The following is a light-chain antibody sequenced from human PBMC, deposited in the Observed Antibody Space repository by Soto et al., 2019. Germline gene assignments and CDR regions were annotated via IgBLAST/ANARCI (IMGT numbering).Light chain of an antibody. CDR1: QSISSY. CDR2: DAS. J-gene: IGKJ5*01. CDR3: QQSYSTPIT. Sequence: DIQMTQSPSSLSASVGDRVTITCRASQSISSYLNWYQQKPGKAAKLLIYDASSLQSGVPSRFSGSGSGTDFTLTISSLQPEDFATYYCQQSYSTPITFGQGTRLEI. V-gene: IGKV1-39*01.